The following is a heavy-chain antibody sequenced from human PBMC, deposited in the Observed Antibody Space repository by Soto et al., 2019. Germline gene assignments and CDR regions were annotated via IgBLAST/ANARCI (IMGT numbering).Heavy chain of an antibody. D-gene: IGHD3-3*01. CDR2: IYYSGST. CDR1: GGSISSSSYY. V-gene: IGHV4-31*02. J-gene: IGHJ5*02. Sequence: PSETLSLTCSVSGGSISSSSYYWGWIRQPPGKGLEWIGYIYYSGSTYYNPSLKSRVTISVDTSKNQFSLKLSSVTAADTAVYYCARWWSGSRQGFDPWGQGTLVTVSS. CDR3: ARWWSGSRQGFDP.